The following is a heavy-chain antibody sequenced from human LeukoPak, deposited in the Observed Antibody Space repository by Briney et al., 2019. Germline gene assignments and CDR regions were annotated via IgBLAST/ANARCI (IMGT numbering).Heavy chain of an antibody. V-gene: IGHV1-18*01. CDR1: GYTFTSYG. J-gene: IGHJ3*02. Sequence: ASVKVSCKASGYTFTSYGISWVRQAPGQGLEWMGWISAYNGNTNYAQKFQGRVTITADESTSTAYMELSSLRSEDTAVYYCASPAGFLDYYDSKEPNDAFDIWGQGTMVTVSS. CDR2: ISAYNGNT. CDR3: ASPAGFLDYYDSKEPNDAFDI. D-gene: IGHD3-22*01.